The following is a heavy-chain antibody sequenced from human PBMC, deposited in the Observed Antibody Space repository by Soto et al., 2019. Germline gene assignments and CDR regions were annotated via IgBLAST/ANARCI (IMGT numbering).Heavy chain of an antibody. D-gene: IGHD1-20*01. J-gene: IGHJ4*02. CDR2: IRYDGSNK. V-gene: IGHV3-33*01. CDR1: GFAFINYG. CDR3: VRDQGITLTA. Sequence: PGGSLRLSCAASGFAFINYGIHWVRQAPGKGLEWVAVIRYDGSNKYYADSVKGRFSISRDNSKNALYLQMNSLRVEDTAVYYCVRDQGITLTAWGQGTLVTVS.